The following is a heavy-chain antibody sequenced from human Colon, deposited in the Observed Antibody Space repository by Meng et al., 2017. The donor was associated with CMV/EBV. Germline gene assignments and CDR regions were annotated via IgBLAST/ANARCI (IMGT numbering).Heavy chain of an antibody. J-gene: IGHJ4*02. D-gene: IGHD1-1*01. CDR2: IHSGGTSI. CDR3: LKLPPGY. CDR1: GFSSDDFW. Sequence: VWAGGGLMLSGGSLRLSCVVSGFSSDDFWVDWVRKAPGKGPLWVSRIHSGGTSISYADSVKGRFTISGDNAKNTVYLQMNSLRDEDTAVYYCLKLPPGYWGQGTLVTVSS. V-gene: IGHV3-74*01.